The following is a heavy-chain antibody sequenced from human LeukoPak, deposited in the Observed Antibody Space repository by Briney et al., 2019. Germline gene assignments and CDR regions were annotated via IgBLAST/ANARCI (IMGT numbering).Heavy chain of an antibody. CDR1: GYTFTSYG. CDR2: ISAYNGNT. J-gene: IGHJ3*02. CDR3: ARDRALHSNDAFDI. D-gene: IGHD2/OR15-2a*01. V-gene: IGHV1-18*01. Sequence: ASVKVSCKASGYTFTSYGISWVRQAPGQGLEWMGWISAYNGNTNYAQKLQGRVTMTTDTSTSTAYMELRSLRSDDTAVYYCARDRALHSNDAFDIWGQGTMVTVSS.